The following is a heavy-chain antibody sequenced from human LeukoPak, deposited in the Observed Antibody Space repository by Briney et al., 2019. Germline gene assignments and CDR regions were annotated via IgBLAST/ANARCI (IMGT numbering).Heavy chain of an antibody. V-gene: IGHV3-30*02. J-gene: IGHJ4*02. CDR2: IRYDGSNK. D-gene: IGHD5-18*01. CDR1: GFTFSNYG. CDR3: ARVQRGYSYGWVY. Sequence: GGSLRLSCAASGFTFSNYGMHWVRQAPGKGLEWVAFIRYDGSNKYNADSVKGRFTISRDNAKNSLYLQMSSLRAEDTALYYCARVQRGYSYGWVYWGQGTLVTVSS.